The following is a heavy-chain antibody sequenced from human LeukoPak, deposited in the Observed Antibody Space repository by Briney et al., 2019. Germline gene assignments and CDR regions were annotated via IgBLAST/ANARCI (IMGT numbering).Heavy chain of an antibody. J-gene: IGHJ4*02. CDR3: ARQMATKLFGFDY. V-gene: IGHV4-39*01. CDR1: GGSISSSSYY. Sequence: SETLSLTCTVSGGSISSSSYYWGWIRQPPGKGLEWIGSIYYSGSTYYNPSLKSRVTISVDTSKNQFSLKLSSVTAADTAVYYCARQMATKLFGFDYWGQGTLVTVSS. D-gene: IGHD5-12*01. CDR2: IYYSGST.